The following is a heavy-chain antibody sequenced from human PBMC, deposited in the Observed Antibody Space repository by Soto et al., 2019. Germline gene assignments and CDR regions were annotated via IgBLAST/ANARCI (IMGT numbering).Heavy chain of an antibody. D-gene: IGHD3-16*02. J-gene: IGHJ4*02. CDR3: ARDPANYDYIWGSYRPNYYFDY. CDR1: GFTFSSYG. CDR2: IWYDGSNK. Sequence: GGSLRLSCAASGFTFSSYGMHWVRQAPGKGLEWVAVIWYDGSNKYYADSVKGRFTISRDNSKNTLYLQMNSLRAEDTAVYYCARDPANYDYIWGSYRPNYYFDYWGQGTLVTVSS. V-gene: IGHV3-33*01.